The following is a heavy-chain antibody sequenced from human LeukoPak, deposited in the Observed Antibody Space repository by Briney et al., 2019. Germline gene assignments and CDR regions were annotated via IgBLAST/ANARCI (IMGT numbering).Heavy chain of an antibody. CDR3: ARDRDFDY. CDR2: IYTSGST. Sequence: PSETLSLTCTASGGSISSYYWSWIRQPPGKGLEWIGYIYTSGSTNYNPSLKSRVTISVDTSKNQFSLKLSSVTAADTAVYYCARDRDFDYWGQGTLVTVSS. CDR1: GGSISSYY. J-gene: IGHJ4*02. V-gene: IGHV4-4*09.